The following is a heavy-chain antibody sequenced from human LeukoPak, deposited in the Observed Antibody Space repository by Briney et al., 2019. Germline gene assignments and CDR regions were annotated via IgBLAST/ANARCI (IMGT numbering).Heavy chain of an antibody. J-gene: IGHJ4*02. D-gene: IGHD3-22*01. CDR3: AKEAYDSSGYYFDYFDY. CDR2: ISGSGGST. CDR1: GFTFSSYA. V-gene: IGHV3-23*01. Sequence: PGGSLRLSCAASGFTFSSYAMSWVRQAPGKGLEWVSAISGSGGSTYYADSVKGRFTISRDNSKNTLYLQMNSLRAEDTAVYYCAKEAYDSSGYYFDYFDYWGQGTLVTVSS.